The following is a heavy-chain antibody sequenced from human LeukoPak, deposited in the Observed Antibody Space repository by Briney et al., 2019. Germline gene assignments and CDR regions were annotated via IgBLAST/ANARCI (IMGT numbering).Heavy chain of an antibody. CDR2: INAGNGNI. CDR3: ARDYVDDIPMIKDY. D-gene: IGHD2-8*01. J-gene: IGHJ4*02. CDR1: GHTSTTYA. V-gene: IGHV1-3*01. Sequence: ASVKVSCKASGHTSTTYAIHWVRQAPGQGLEWMGWINAGNGNIKYSQKFQGRVTITGDTSASTAYMELSSLRSEDTAVYYCARDYVDDIPMIKDYWGQGTLVTVSS.